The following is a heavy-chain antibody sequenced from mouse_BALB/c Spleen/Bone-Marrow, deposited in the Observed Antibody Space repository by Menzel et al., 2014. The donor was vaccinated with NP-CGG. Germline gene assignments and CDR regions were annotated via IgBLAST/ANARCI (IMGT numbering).Heavy chain of an antibody. J-gene: IGHJ3*01. CDR1: GFTFSNYW. V-gene: IGHV6-6*02. CDR2: IRLKSNNYAT. Sequence: EVQLVESGGGLVQPGGSMKLSCVASGFTFSNYWMNWVRQSPEKGLEWVAEIRLKSNNYATHYAESVKGRFTISRDDYKSSVYLQMNDLRAEDTGIYYCTTGFAYWGQGTLVTASA. CDR3: TTGFAY.